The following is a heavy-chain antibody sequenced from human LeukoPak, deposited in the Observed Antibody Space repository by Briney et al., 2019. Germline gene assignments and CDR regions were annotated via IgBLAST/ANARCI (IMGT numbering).Heavy chain of an antibody. Sequence: GGSLRLSCAASGLTFSDYWMYWVRQAPGKGLEWVANIKHDGSEKYYVDSVKGRFTISRDNAKNSLYLQMNSLRAEDTAVYYCARDLLKTYIVVVPAAFDPWGQGTLVTVSS. CDR3: ARDLLKTYIVVVPAAFDP. CDR2: IKHDGSEK. J-gene: IGHJ5*02. V-gene: IGHV3-7*01. CDR1: GLTFSDYW. D-gene: IGHD2-2*01.